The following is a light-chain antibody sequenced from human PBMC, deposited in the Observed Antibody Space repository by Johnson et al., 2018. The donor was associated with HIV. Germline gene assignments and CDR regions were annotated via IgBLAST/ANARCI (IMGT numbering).Light chain of an antibody. J-gene: IGLJ1*01. CDR1: SSNIGNNY. CDR2: ENN. V-gene: IGLV1-51*02. Sequence: QSVLTQPPSVSAAPGQKVTISCSGSSSNIGNNYVSWYQQLPGTAPKLLIYENNKRPSGIPDRFSVSKSGTSATLGITGLQTGDEADYYCGTWDSSLSAGRVFGTGTKVTVL. CDR3: GTWDSSLSAGRV.